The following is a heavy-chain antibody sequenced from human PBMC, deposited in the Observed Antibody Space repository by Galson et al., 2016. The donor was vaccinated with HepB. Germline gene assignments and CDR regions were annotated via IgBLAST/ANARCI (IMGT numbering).Heavy chain of an antibody. CDR1: GFSLATSGVG. D-gene: IGHD4-11*01. Sequence: PALVKPTQTLTLTCTFSGFSLATSGVGVGWIRQSPGKALEWLAVIYWNDEKHYSPSLQNRLTITKDTSKNQVVLTVTNMDPVDTATYYCAHRQQYLGQNDYNNYGFDYWGQGTLVTVSS. CDR2: IYWNDEK. J-gene: IGHJ4*02. V-gene: IGHV2-5*01. CDR3: AHRQQYLGQNDYNNYGFDY.